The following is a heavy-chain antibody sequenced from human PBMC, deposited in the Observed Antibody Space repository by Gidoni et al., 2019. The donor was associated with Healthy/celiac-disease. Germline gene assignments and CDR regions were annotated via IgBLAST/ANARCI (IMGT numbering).Heavy chain of an antibody. CDR1: GYTFTGYY. CDR3: ARDFGKVLVVAATAAFDI. J-gene: IGHJ3*02. CDR2: INPNSGGT. Sequence: QVQLVQSGAEVKKPGASVKVSCKASGYTFTGYYMHWVRQAPGQGLEWMGRINPNSGGTNYAQKFQGRVTMTRDTSISTAYMELSRLRSDDTAVYYCARDFGKVLVVAATAAFDIWGQGTMVTVSS. V-gene: IGHV1-2*06. D-gene: IGHD2-15*01.